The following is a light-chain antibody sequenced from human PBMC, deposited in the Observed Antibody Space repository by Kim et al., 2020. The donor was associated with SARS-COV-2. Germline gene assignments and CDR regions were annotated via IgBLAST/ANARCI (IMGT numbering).Light chain of an antibody. CDR2: RNS. CDR1: SNNMGDHG. Sequence: QTAANTFRGSSNNMGDHGAAWLLQHQCHASNLLSYRNSYRPSGNSESLSGSRSGNTASLAITGLQPEEEADYYCSAWDSSLSAWVFGGGTQLTVL. CDR3: SAWDSSLSAWV. J-gene: IGLJ3*02. V-gene: IGLV10-54*01.